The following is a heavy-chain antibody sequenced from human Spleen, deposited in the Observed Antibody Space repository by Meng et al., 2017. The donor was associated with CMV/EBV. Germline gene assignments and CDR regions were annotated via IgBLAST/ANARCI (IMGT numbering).Heavy chain of an antibody. Sequence: SLKISCAASGFTFDDYAMHWVRQAPGKGLEWVSGISWNSGSIGYADSVKGRFTISRDNSKNTLYLQMNSLRAEDTAVYYCARASAGWYYYGMDVWGQGTTVTVSS. CDR2: ISWNSGSI. V-gene: IGHV3-9*01. D-gene: IGHD6-19*01. CDR3: ARASAGWYYYGMDV. CDR1: GFTFDDYA. J-gene: IGHJ6*02.